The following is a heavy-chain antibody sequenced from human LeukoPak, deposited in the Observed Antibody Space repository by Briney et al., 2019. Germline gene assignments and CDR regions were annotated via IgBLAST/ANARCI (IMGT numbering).Heavy chain of an antibody. Sequence: GGSLRLSCAASGFTFSSYEMNWVRQAPGKGLEWVSYISSSGSTIYYADSVKGRFTISRDNSKNMLYLQMNSLRAEDTAVYYCAKDSSLLWFGEFPNLFDYWGQGTLVTVSS. CDR3: AKDSSLLWFGEFPNLFDY. J-gene: IGHJ4*02. D-gene: IGHD3-10*01. CDR2: ISSSGSTI. V-gene: IGHV3-48*03. CDR1: GFTFSSYE.